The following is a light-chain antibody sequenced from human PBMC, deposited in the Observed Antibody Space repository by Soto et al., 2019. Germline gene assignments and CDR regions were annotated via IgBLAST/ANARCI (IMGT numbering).Light chain of an antibody. CDR3: CSYAGGVTFYV. J-gene: IGLJ1*01. CDR2: EVS. Sequence: QSALTQPASVSGSPGQSITISCTGTNSDVVAYNLVSWYQQYPGKAPKLIIFEVSKRPSGVSDRFSGSKSGNTASLTISGLQAEDEADYYCCSYAGGVTFYVFGTGTKLTVL. CDR1: NSDVVAYNL. V-gene: IGLV2-23*02.